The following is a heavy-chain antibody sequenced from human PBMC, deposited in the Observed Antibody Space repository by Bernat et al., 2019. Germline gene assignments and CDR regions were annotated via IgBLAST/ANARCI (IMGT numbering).Heavy chain of an antibody. CDR1: GDSVPSNRAA. CDR2: TYYRSKWYN. Sequence: QVQLQQSGPGLVKPSQTLSLTCAISGDSVPSNRAAWNWIRQSPSRGLERLGRTYYRSKWYNNYAVSVKSRVPINPDTSKNQFTLQLNSVTPEDTAVYCCARDQIIWFGELSLDYWGQGTLITVSS. CDR3: ARDQIIWFGELSLDY. V-gene: IGHV6-1*01. J-gene: IGHJ4*02. D-gene: IGHD3-10*01.